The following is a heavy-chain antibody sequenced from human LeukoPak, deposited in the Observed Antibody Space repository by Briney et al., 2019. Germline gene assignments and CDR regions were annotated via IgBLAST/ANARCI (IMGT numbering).Heavy chain of an antibody. CDR3: AKELVRDYYGSGSYFDY. CDR1: GFTFSSYA. CDR2: ISGSGGST. V-gene: IGHV3-23*01. Sequence: GGSLRLSCAASGFTFSSYATSWVRQAPGKGLEWVSAISGSGGSTYYADSVKGRFTISRDNSKNTLYLQMNSLRAEDTAVYYCAKELVRDYYGSGSYFDYWGQGTLVTVSS. D-gene: IGHD3-10*01. J-gene: IGHJ4*02.